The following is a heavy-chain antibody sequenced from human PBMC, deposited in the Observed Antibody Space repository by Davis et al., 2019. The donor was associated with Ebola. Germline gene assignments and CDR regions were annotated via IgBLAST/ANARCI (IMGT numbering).Heavy chain of an antibody. CDR1: GSTLSSYW. Sequence: GESLKISCAASGSTLSSYWMHWVRQAPGKGLVWVSRINTDGSSTDYADSVKGRFTISRDNAKKSLYLQMNSLRVEDTALYFCARRVYDSSGNYHFDYWGQGTLVTVSS. J-gene: IGHJ4*02. CDR2: INTDGSST. D-gene: IGHD3-22*01. CDR3: ARRVYDSSGNYHFDY. V-gene: IGHV3-74*01.